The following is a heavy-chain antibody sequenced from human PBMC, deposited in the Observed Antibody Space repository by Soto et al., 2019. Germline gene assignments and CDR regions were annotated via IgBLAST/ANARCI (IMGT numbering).Heavy chain of an antibody. CDR2: ISTSGSSI. D-gene: IGHD1-26*01. CDR3: ARSGNYRLDC. CDR1: GFSFSNHT. V-gene: IGHV3-48*01. Sequence: EVPLVESGGGLVQPGGSLRLSCAASGFSFSNHTMNWVRQAPGKGLEWISYISTSGSSIYYADSVKGRFTISRDNAKNSLYLQMNSLRAEDTAVYYCARSGNYRLDCWGQGTLVTVSS. J-gene: IGHJ4*02.